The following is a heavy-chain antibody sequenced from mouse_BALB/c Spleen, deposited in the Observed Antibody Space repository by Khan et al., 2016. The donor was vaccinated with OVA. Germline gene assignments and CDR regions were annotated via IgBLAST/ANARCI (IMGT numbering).Heavy chain of an antibody. CDR1: GYIFTDYV. Sequence: QVQLQQSGPELVKPGASVKMSCKASGYIFTDYVMNWVKQRTGQGLEWIGQIYPGSDSTYYNEKFKDKATLTADRSCSKAYMQLNSLTSEDSAVYCCARGGWDVFAYWGQGTLVTVSA. CDR3: ARGGWDVFAY. CDR2: IYPGSDST. J-gene: IGHJ3*01. V-gene: IGHV1-77*01. D-gene: IGHD4-1*01.